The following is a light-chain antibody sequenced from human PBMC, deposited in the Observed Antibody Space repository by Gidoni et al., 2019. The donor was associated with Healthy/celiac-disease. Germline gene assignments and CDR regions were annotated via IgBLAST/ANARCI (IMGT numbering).Light chain of an antibody. CDR2: QDS. CDR3: QAWDSSTGGVV. V-gene: IGLV3-1*01. CDR1: KLGDKY. Sequence: SYELTQPPSVSVSTGQTASITCSGDKLGDKYACWYQQKPGQSPVLVIYQDSKRPSGIPERFSGSNSGNTATLTISGTQAMDEADYYCQAWDSSTGGVVFGGGTKLTVL. J-gene: IGLJ2*01.